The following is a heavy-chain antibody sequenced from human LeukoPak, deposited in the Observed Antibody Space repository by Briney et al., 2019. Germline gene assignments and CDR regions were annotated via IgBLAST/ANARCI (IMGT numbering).Heavy chain of an antibody. CDR2: IYYSGST. D-gene: IGHD1-26*01. Sequence: SETLSLTCTVSGGSISSYYWSWIRQPPGKGLEWIGYIYYSGSTNYNPSLKSRVTISVDTSKNQFSLQLNSVTPEDTAVYYCARDRGWELPLIFDPWGQGTLVTVSS. CDR1: GGSISSYY. J-gene: IGHJ5*02. V-gene: IGHV4-59*12. CDR3: ARDRGWELPLIFDP.